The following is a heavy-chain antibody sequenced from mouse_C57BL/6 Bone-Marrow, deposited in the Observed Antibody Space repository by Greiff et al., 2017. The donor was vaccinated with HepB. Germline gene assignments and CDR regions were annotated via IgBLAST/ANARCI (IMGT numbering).Heavy chain of an antibody. CDR3: ERAGNRNWDGFDY. D-gene: IGHD4-1*01. CDR2: IYPRDGST. CDR1: GYTFTSYD. J-gene: IGHJ2*01. V-gene: IGHV1-85*01. Sequence: VQLQQSGPELVKPGASVTLSCKASGYTFTSYDINWVKQRPGQGLEWIGWIYPRDGSTKYTEKFKGQATMTVDTSSSTAYMELHSLTSEDSAVYVCERAGNRNWDGFDYWGQGTTLTVSS.